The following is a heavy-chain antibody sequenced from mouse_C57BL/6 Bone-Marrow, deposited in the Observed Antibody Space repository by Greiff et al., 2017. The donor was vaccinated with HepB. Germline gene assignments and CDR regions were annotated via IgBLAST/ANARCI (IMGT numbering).Heavy chain of an antibody. D-gene: IGHD1-1*01. CDR2: ISGGGGNT. Sequence: EVMLVESGGGLVKPGGSLKLSCAASGFTFSSYTMSWVRQTPEKRLEWVATISGGGGNTYYPDSVKGRFTISRDNAKNTLYLQMSSLRSEDTALYYCARLYYYGFAYWGQGTLVTVSA. V-gene: IGHV5-9*01. CDR3: ARLYYYGFAY. CDR1: GFTFSSYT. J-gene: IGHJ3*01.